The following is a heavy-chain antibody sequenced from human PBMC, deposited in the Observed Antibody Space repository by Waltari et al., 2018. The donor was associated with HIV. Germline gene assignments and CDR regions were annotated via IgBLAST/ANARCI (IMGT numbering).Heavy chain of an antibody. CDR3: ARDGKSGSVDGFDI. V-gene: IGHV3-30*04. CDR1: RFTLRRYS. Sequence: QVQLVESGGGVVQPGRSLRLSCAASRFTLRRYSMHGVRQAPGKGLEWVALITWDGKENHADSVKGRFTVSRDDSRNILHLQMNSLRPEDTAVYYCARDGKSGSVDGFDIWGQGAMVTVSS. CDR2: ITWDGKE. D-gene: IGHD1-1*01. J-gene: IGHJ3*02.